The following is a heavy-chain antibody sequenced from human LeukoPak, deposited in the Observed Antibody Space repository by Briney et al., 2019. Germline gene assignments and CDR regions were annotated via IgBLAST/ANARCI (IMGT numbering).Heavy chain of an antibody. CDR1: GYTCTGYY. D-gene: IGHD3-22*01. J-gene: IGHJ5*02. Sequence: ASVKVSCKASGYTCTGYYMHWGRQDPRQRVVWRGGINPNNGGTNYAQKFQGRVTMTRDTSISTAYMELSRLRSDDTAVYYCASETYYYDSSGRRDGFDPWGQGTLVTVSS. CDR2: INPNNGGT. CDR3: ASETYYYDSSGRRDGFDP. V-gene: IGHV1-2*02.